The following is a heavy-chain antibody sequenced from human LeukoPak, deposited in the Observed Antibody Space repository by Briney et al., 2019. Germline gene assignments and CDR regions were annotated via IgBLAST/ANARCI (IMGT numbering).Heavy chain of an antibody. D-gene: IGHD5-12*01. V-gene: IGHV4-39*07. J-gene: IGHJ4*02. CDR1: GGSISSTSYY. Sequence: PSETLSLTCTVSGGSISSTSYYWGCIRQPPGKGQEWIGSMYNSGLSSYNPSLKSRVTISVDTSKNQFSLKLSSVAAADTAVYYCARESGYSGYTGFDYWGQGTLVTVS. CDR2: MYNSGLS. CDR3: ARESGYSGYTGFDY.